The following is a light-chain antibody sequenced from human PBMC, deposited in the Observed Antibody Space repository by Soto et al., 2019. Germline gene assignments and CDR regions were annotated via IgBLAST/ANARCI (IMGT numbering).Light chain of an antibody. CDR1: SSDVGTYNL. J-gene: IGLJ1*01. Sequence: QSALTQPASVSGSPGQSITISCTGASSDVGTYNLVSWYQHHPGKAPKLMIYEGTKRPSGVSNRFSGSTSGNTASLTISGLQAEDEADYYCSSYTSSNTLLYVFGTGTKVTVL. CDR2: EGT. V-gene: IGLV2-14*02. CDR3: SSYTSSNTLLYV.